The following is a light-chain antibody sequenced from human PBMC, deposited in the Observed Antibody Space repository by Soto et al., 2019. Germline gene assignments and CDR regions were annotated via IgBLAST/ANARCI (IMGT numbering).Light chain of an antibody. V-gene: IGKV1-5*03. Sequence: DIQLTQSPSTLSASVGDRVTITFRASRSIINWLAWYQQKSGKGPKLLIYKASNLQTGIPDRFSGSGSGTDFTLTISRLEPEDFAVYYCQQYGSSPRTFGQGTKVDIK. CDR3: QQYGSSPRT. J-gene: IGKJ1*01. CDR1: RSIINW. CDR2: KAS.